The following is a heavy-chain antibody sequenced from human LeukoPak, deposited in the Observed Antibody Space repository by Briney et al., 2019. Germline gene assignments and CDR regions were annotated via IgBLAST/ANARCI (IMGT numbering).Heavy chain of an antibody. CDR2: IYYSGST. D-gene: IGHD2-2*01. CDR1: GASISGTNYY. V-gene: IGHV4-39*07. Sequence: SETLSLTCTVSGASISGTNYYWGWIRQPPGKGLEWIASIYYSGSTYYNPSLKSRVTISVDMSKNQFSLKLTSVTAADTAVYYCARNSCHSTRCPFDSWGQGTLVTVSS. J-gene: IGHJ4*02. CDR3: ARNSCHSTRCPFDS.